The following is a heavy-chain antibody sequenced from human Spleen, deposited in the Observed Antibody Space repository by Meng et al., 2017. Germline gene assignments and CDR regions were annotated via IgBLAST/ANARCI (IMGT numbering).Heavy chain of an antibody. J-gene: IGHJ4*02. CDR1: GFTFTSFA. Sequence: GESLKISCGASGFTFTSFAMTWVRQAPGKGLKWVSAISARGGDTYYADSVRGRFTISRDNSKNTLYLQMNSVSVEDTALYYCAKWRGLQLAQYYLDYWGQGTQVTVSS. D-gene: IGHD6-13*01. V-gene: IGHV3-23*01. CDR2: ISARGGDT. CDR3: AKWRGLQLAQYYLDY.